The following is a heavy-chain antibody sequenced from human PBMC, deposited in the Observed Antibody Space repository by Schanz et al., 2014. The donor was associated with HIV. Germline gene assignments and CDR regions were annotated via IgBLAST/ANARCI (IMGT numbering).Heavy chain of an antibody. D-gene: IGHD1-20*01. CDR3: AKTSITLGMDV. CDR2: ITSGGYI. V-gene: IGHV3-21*04. J-gene: IGHJ6*02. Sequence: VQLVESGGGVVQPGRSLRLSCAASGFTFRNFGMHWVRQAPGKGLEWVSSITSGGYIYYADSLRGRFTISRDNARNSLYLQMNSLRAEDTAIYYCAKTSITLGMDVWGQGTTVTVSS. CDR1: GFTFRNFG.